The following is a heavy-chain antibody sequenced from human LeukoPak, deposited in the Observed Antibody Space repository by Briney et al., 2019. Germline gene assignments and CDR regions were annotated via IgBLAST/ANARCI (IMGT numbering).Heavy chain of an antibody. Sequence: TGRSLRLSCAASGFTFSSYAMTWVRQAPGKGLEWVSAISGSGSSTYYTDSVKGRFTISRDNSKNTLSLQMNSLRAEDTAVYYCANLGGYNYGSSGYWGQGTLVTVSS. CDR2: ISGSGSST. CDR3: ANLGGYNYGSSGY. CDR1: GFTFSSYA. D-gene: IGHD5-18*01. J-gene: IGHJ4*01. V-gene: IGHV3-23*01.